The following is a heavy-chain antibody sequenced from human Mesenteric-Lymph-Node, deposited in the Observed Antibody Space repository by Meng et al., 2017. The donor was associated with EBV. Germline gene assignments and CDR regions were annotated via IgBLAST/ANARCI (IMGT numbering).Heavy chain of an antibody. CDR1: GDSLTSTNW. V-gene: IGHV4-4*01. J-gene: IGHJ4*02. CDR2: IFHSGIT. Sequence: ELQESGQGLVKPAETLSLTCAVSGDSLTSTNWWSWVRQPPGKGLEWIGEIFHSGITNYNPSLKSRITLSVDKSKNLFSLNLSSVTAADTAVYFCARRREYSSGWPIDYWGQGTLVTVSS. D-gene: IGHD6-19*01. CDR3: ARRREYSSGWPIDY.